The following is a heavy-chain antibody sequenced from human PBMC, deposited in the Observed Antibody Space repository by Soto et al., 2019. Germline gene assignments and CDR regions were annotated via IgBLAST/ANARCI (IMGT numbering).Heavy chain of an antibody. Sequence: HLQESGPGLVKPSETLSLTCTVSGGPISSSSYYWGWIRQPPGKGLEWIGNIYYSGTTYYNPSLKRRVTMSVDTSNHQFSLKLNSVTAADTAMYYCARRVGNILTGYNFDYWGQGTLVTVSS. D-gene: IGHD3-9*01. CDR1: GGPISSSSYY. V-gene: IGHV4-39*01. CDR3: ARRVGNILTGYNFDY. CDR2: IYYSGTT. J-gene: IGHJ4*02.